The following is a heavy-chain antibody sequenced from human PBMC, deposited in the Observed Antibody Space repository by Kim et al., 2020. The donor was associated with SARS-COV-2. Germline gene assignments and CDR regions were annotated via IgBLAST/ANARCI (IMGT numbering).Heavy chain of an antibody. V-gene: IGHV1-2*02. J-gene: IGHJ5*02. CDR3: ARDLGAAQSLALFDP. D-gene: IGHD6-6*01. Sequence: QKFQGRVTMTRETSISTAYMELSRLRSDDTAVYYCARDLGAAQSLALFDPWGQGTLVTVSS.